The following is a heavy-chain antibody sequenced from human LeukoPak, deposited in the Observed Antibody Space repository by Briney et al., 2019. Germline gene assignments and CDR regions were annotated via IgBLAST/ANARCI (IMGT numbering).Heavy chain of an antibody. CDR2: IYYSGST. CDR1: GSSISSYY. V-gene: IGHV4-59*01. Sequence: SETLSLTCTVSGSSISSYYWSWIRQPPGKGLEWIGYIYYSGSTNYNPSLKSRVTISVDTSKNQFSLKLSSVTAADTAVYYCARADYYYGSGKNQPFDYWGQGTLVTVSS. D-gene: IGHD3-10*01. J-gene: IGHJ4*02. CDR3: ARADYYYGSGKNQPFDY.